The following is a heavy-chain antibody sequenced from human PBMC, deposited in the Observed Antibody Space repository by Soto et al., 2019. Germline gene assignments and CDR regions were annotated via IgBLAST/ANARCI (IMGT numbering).Heavy chain of an antibody. V-gene: IGHV4-30-2*01. CDR3: ARGRGGGSGGYYRPYYYYGMDV. J-gene: IGHJ6*02. Sequence: SETLSLTCAVSGGSISSGGYSWSWIRQPPGKGLEWIGYIYHSGSTYYNPSLKSRVTIPVDTSKNQFSLKLSSVTAADTAVYYCARGRGGGSGGYYRPYYYYGMDVWGQGTTVTVSS. CDR2: IYHSGST. D-gene: IGHD3-10*01. CDR1: GGSISSGGYS.